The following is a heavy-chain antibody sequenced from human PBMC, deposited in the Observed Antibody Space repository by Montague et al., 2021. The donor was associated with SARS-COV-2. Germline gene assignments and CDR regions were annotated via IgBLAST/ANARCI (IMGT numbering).Heavy chain of an antibody. Sequence: SQTLSLTCTVSGGSISSSSYYWGWVRQPPEKGLEWIGSIYYSGSTYYNPSLQSRVTISVDTSKDQFSLKLISVTAADTAVYYCSRDQGYNGSYYYYYGMDVWGQGTTVTVSS. D-gene: IGHD1-14*01. J-gene: IGHJ6*02. CDR1: GGSISSSSYY. CDR2: IYYSGST. V-gene: IGHV4-39*07. CDR3: SRDQGYNGSYYYYYGMDV.